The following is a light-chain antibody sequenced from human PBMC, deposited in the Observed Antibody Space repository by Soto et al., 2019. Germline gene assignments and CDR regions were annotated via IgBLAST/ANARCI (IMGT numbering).Light chain of an antibody. J-gene: IGKJ5*01. CDR3: QQSYSTPIT. V-gene: IGKV1-39*01. CDR2: AAS. Sequence: GDRVTITCRASQGISGYLAWYQQKPGEAPKLLIYAASTLQSGVPSRFSGSGSGTDFTLTINSLHPEDFATYYCQQSYSTPITFGQGTRLEI. CDR1: QGISGY.